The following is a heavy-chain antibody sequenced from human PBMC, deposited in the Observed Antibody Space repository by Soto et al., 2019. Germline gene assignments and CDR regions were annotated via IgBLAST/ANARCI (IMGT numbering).Heavy chain of an antibody. Sequence: PGESLKISCKCSGYTFTDYWIAWVRQMPGKGLEWMGMIYPGDSDTRYSPSFQGQVTISADKSISTAYLQWSSLKASDTAMYYCARSVVPAFWFDPWGQGTLVNVSS. D-gene: IGHD2-2*01. CDR1: GYTFTDYW. CDR3: ARSVVPAFWFDP. J-gene: IGHJ5*02. V-gene: IGHV5-51*01. CDR2: IYPGDSDT.